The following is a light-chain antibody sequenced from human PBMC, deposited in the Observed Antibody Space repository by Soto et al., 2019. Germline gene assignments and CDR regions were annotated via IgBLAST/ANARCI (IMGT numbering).Light chain of an antibody. CDR1: QGISRW. Sequence: DIQMTQAPSSVSASVVDRVTITCLTSQGISRWLAWYQQKPWKAPKLLIYAAASLQSGVPSRFSGSGSGTDFTLTISSLQPEDFATDYCQPANSFPLTFGGGTKVEIK. V-gene: IGKV1-12*01. J-gene: IGKJ4*01. CDR3: QPANSFPLT. CDR2: AAA.